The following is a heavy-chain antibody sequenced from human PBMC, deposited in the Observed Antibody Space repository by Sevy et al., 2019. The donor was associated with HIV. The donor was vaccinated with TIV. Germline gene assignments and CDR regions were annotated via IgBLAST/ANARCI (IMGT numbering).Heavy chain of an antibody. D-gene: IGHD3-22*01. CDR2: ISAYNGNR. J-gene: IGHJ4*02. CDR1: GYTFTSYG. V-gene: IGHV1-18*01. CDR3: ARARSEMYYYDSSGYSYYFDY. Sequence: ASVKVSCKASGYTFTSYGISWVRQAPGQGLEWMGWISAYNGNRNYAQRLQGRVTMTTDTSTSTAYMELRSLRSDDTAVYYCARARSEMYYYDSSGYSYYFDYWGQGTLVTVSS.